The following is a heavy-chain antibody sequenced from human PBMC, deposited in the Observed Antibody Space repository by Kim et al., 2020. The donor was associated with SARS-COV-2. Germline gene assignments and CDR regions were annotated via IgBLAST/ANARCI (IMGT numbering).Heavy chain of an antibody. J-gene: IGHJ3*02. CDR2: INHSGST. CDR3: ARMPTTRWTSFLDEKQNAFDI. D-gene: IGHD4-17*01. CDR1: GGSFSGYY. Sequence: SETLSLTCAVYGGSFSGYYWSWIRQPPGKGLEWIGEINHSGSTNYNPSLKSRVTISVDTSKNQFSLKLSSVTAADTAVYYCARMPTTRWTSFLDEKQNAFDIWGQGTMVTVSS. V-gene: IGHV4-34*01.